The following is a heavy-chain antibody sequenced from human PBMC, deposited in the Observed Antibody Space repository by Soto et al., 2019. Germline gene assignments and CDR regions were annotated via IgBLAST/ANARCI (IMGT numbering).Heavy chain of an antibody. CDR3: AKDYRIIAAAGTSLDY. CDR2: ISYDGSNK. J-gene: IGHJ4*02. V-gene: IGHV3-30*18. Sequence: QVQLVESGGGVVQPGRSLRLSCAASGFTFSSYGMHWVRQAPGKGLEWVAVISYDGSNKYYADSVKGRFTISRDNSKNTLYLQMNSLRAEDTAVYYCAKDYRIIAAAGTSLDYRGQGTLVTVSS. D-gene: IGHD6-13*01. CDR1: GFTFSSYG.